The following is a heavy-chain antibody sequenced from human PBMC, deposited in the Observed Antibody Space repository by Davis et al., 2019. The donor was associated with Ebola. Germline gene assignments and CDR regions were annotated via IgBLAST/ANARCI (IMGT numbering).Heavy chain of an antibody. V-gene: IGHV1-18*01. J-gene: IGHJ4*02. CDR2: ISAYNGNI. D-gene: IGHD3-22*01. CDR1: GYTFNIYG. Sequence: ASVKVSCKASGYTFNIYGISWVRQAPGQGLEWMGWISAYNGNINYVQKLQGRVTMTTDTSTSTAYMELRSLRSDDTAVYYCARVLSSSGSDYWGQGTLVTVSS. CDR3: ARVLSSSGSDY.